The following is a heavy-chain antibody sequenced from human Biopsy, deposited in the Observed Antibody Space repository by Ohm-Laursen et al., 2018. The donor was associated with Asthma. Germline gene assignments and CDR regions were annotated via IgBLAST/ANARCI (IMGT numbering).Heavy chain of an antibody. J-gene: IGHJ4*02. CDR2: ISFVGTNR. CDR3: AKEVFPGWELRRGPDY. Sequence: SLRLSCAASGFSFSNYGMHWVRQAPGKGLDWVAVISFVGTNRNYTDSVKGRFTISRDNSRNTLHLEMNSLRAEDTAVYFCAKEVFPGWELRRGPDYWGQGTLVTVSS. D-gene: IGHD1-26*01. V-gene: IGHV3-30*18. CDR1: GFSFSNYG.